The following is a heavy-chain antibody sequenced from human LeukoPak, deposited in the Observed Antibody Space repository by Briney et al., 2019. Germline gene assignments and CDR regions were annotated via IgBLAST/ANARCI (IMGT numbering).Heavy chain of an antibody. CDR3: ASLDLTYSSNY. D-gene: IGHD6-13*01. V-gene: IGHV3-30-3*01. Sequence: PGGSLRLSCAASGFTFSSYAMHWVRQAPGKGLEWVAVISYDGSNKYYADSVKGRFTISRDNSKNTLYLQMNSLRAEDTAVYYCASLDLTYSSNYWGQGTLVTVSS. CDR1: GFTFSSYA. J-gene: IGHJ4*02. CDR2: ISYDGSNK.